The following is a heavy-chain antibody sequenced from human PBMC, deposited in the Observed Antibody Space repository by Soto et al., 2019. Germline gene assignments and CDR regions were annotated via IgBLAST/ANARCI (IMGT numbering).Heavy chain of an antibody. CDR3: ARAYRLSGYSSSWVFDS. V-gene: IGHV4-31*03. J-gene: IGHJ4*02. CDR2: IYYSGST. Sequence: QVQLQESGPGLVKPSQTLSLICTVSGGSINSGGYYWSWIRQHPGKGLEWIGYIYYSGSTYYNPFLRSRVTISAGASENQFSLKQSYVTAADTAVYFCARAYRLSGYSSSWVFDSWGQGTLVNVSS. CDR1: GGSINSGGYY. D-gene: IGHD6-13*01.